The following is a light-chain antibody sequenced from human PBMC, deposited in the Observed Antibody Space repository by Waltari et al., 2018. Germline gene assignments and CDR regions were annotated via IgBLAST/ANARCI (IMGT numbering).Light chain of an antibody. V-gene: IGLV1-44*01. Sequence: QSVLTQPPSASGTPGQRVTLSCSGGSSNIRTNSVNWYQQLPGTDPKLLIFTNVHRPSGVPDRFSVSKSGTSASLTISGLQSEDEAYYYCAAWDDSLNIWVFGGGTKLTVL. CDR1: SSNIRTNS. J-gene: IGLJ3*02. CDR2: TNV. CDR3: AAWDDSLNIWV.